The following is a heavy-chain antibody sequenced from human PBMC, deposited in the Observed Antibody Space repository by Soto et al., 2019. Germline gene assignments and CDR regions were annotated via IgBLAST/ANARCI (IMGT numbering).Heavy chain of an antibody. J-gene: IGHJ3*02. CDR1: GFTFSSYA. CDR3: VKDLQTCRGWSRKSGPAFVI. CDR2: ISSNGGST. Sequence: GGSLRLSCSASGFTFSSYAMHWVRQAPGKGLEYVSAISSNGGSTYYADSVKGRFTISRDNSKNTLYLQMSSLRAEDTAVYYCVKDLQTCRGWSRKSGPAFVIWGQGTMVTVSS. D-gene: IGHD2-15*01. V-gene: IGHV3-64D*08.